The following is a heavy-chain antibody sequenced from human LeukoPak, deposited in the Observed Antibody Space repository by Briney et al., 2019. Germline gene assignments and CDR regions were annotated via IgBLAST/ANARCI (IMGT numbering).Heavy chain of an antibody. CDR1: GGSFSGYY. J-gene: IGHJ4*02. V-gene: IGHV4-34*01. Sequence: PSETLSLTCAVYGGSFSGYYWSWIRQPPGKGLEWIGEINHSGSTNYNPSLKRRVTISVDTSKNQFSLKLSSVTAADTAVYYCARGNYYDSSGYYYDYWGQGTLVTVSS. CDR2: INHSGST. CDR3: ARGNYYDSSGYYYDY. D-gene: IGHD3-22*01.